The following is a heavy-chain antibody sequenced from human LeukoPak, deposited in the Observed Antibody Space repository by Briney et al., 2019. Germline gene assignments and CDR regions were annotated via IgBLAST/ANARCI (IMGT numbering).Heavy chain of an antibody. V-gene: IGHV4-39*07. CDR1: GGSISSSSYY. Sequence: PSETLSLTCTVSGGSISSSSYYWGWIRQPPGKGLEWIGSIYYSGSTYYNPSLKSRVTISVDTSKNQFSLKLSSVTAADTAVYYCARQMREGYSSSAPIDYWGQGTLVTVSS. J-gene: IGHJ4*02. D-gene: IGHD6-6*01. CDR3: ARQMREGYSSSAPIDY. CDR2: IYYSGST.